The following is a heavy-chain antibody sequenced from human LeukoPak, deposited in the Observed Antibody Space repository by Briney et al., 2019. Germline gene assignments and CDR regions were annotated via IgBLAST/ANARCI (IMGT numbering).Heavy chain of an antibody. CDR3: GADLTMVRGVPRWFDP. CDR2: IVVGSGNT. J-gene: IGHJ5*02. CDR1: GFTFTSSA. Sequence: SVKVSCKASGFTFTSSAMQWVRQARGQRLEWIVWIVVGSGNTNYAQKFQERVTITRDMSTSTTYMELSSLRSEDTAVYYCGADLTMVRGVPRWFDPWGQGTLVTVSS. V-gene: IGHV1-58*02. D-gene: IGHD3-10*01.